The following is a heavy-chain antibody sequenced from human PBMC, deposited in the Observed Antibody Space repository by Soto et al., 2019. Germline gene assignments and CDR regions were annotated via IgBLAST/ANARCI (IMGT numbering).Heavy chain of an antibody. J-gene: IGHJ3*02. D-gene: IGHD2-15*01. CDR3: ARDTCSGGSCYSYAFDI. V-gene: IGHV1-18*01. CDR2: ISAYNGNT. Sequence: ASVKVSCKASGYTFTSYGISWVRPAPGQGHEWMGWISAYNGNTNYAQKLQGRVTMTTDTSTSTAYMELRSLRSDDTAVYYCARDTCSGGSCYSYAFDIWGQGTMVTVSS. CDR1: GYTFTSYG.